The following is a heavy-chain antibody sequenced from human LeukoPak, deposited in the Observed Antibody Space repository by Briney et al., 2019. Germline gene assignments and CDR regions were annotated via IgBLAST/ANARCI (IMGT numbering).Heavy chain of an antibody. Sequence: ASVKVSCKTSGYAFTSHAFTWVRQVPGRGLEWLGWISSSNGNTNYGRNVRGRVTMTTDASTSTAYMELRNLRSDDTAIYYCVRCSGGNCYGTNYFEHWGRGTLVSVSS. J-gene: IGHJ4*02. D-gene: IGHD2-15*01. CDR2: ISSSNGNT. CDR1: GYAFTSHA. V-gene: IGHV1-18*04. CDR3: VRCSGGNCYGTNYFEH.